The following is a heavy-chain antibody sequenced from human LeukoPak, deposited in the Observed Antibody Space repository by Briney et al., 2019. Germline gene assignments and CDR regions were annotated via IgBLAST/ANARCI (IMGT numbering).Heavy chain of an antibody. J-gene: IGHJ4*02. V-gene: IGHV4-59*01. D-gene: IGHD6-13*01. CDR3: ARGVYIAAAQYAY. Sequence: SETLSLTCTVSGGSISSYYWSWIRQPPGKGLEWVGYIYYSGTTKYNPSLKSRVSISVDTSKNQFSLKLSSVTAADAAVYYCARGVYIAAAQYAYWGQGTLVTVSS. CDR1: GGSISSYY. CDR2: IYYSGTT.